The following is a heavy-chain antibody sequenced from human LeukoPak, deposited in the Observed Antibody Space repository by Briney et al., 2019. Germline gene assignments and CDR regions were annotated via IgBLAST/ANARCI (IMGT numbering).Heavy chain of an antibody. D-gene: IGHD1-26*01. CDR1: GGSISSSSYY. CDR2: IYDSGST. CDR3: ARHMYSGRYYGIDY. Sequence: PSETLSLTCTVSGGSISSSSYYWGWIRQPPGKGLEWIGYIYDSGSTNYNPSLKSRVTISVDTSKNQFSLKLSSVTAADTAVYYCARHMYSGRYYGIDYWGQGSLVTVSS. J-gene: IGHJ4*02. V-gene: IGHV4-61*05.